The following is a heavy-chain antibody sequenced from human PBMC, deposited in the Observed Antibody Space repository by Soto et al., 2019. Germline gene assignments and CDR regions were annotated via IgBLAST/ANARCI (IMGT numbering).Heavy chain of an antibody. D-gene: IGHD3-16*01. CDR1: GGSISSGGYY. Sequence: PSETLSLTCTVSGGSISSGGYYWSWIRQHPGKGLEWIGYIYYSGSTYYNPSLKSRVTISVDTSKNQFSLKLSSVTAADTAVYYWGGAPLGGGGAFNIGGQGKMVTVS. V-gene: IGHV4-31*03. CDR2: IYYSGST. CDR3: GGAPLGGGGAFNI. J-gene: IGHJ3*02.